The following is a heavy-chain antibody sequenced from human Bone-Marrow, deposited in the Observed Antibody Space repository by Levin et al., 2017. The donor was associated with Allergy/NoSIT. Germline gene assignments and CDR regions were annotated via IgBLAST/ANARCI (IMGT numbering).Heavy chain of an antibody. CDR3: ARGHCTTSNCYWPYDL. CDR1: GYTFTNYF. CDR2: ISAYNGDT. J-gene: IGHJ5*02. Sequence: ASVKVSCKASGYTFTNYFISWVRQAPGQGLEWMGWISAYNGDTNSAQNLQGRVTLTTDRSTSTAYMALGSLRSDDTAVYYCARGHCTTSNCYWPYDLWGQGTLVTVTS. V-gene: IGHV1-18*01. D-gene: IGHD2-15*01.